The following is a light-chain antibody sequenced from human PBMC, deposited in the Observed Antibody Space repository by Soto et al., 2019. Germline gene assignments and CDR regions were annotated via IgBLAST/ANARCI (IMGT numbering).Light chain of an antibody. J-gene: IGKJ2*01. V-gene: IGKV3-15*01. CDR1: QSVSIN. Sequence: EIVMTQSPATLSVSPGERDTLSCRASQSVSINLAWYQQKPGQAPRLLIYGASTRATGIPARFSGSGSGTEVTLTISSLQAEDLAGYYCQQYNNWPPSYTFGQGTKLEIK. CDR3: QQYNNWPPSYT. CDR2: GAS.